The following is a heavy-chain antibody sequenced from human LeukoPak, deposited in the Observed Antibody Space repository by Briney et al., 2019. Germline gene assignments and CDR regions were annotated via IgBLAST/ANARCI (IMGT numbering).Heavy chain of an antibody. D-gene: IGHD6-13*01. CDR3: SRQGSRSWYGDFDY. CDR1: GYSISSGSY. CDR2: IYHSGDT. V-gene: IGHV4-38-2*01. Sequence: SETLSLTCAVSGYSISSGSYWGWVRQPPGKGLEWIGSIYHSGDTYYNPSLRSRLTMSVDKFKNQFSLKLTSMTAADTAVYYCSRQGSRSWYGDFDYWGQGTLVTVSS. J-gene: IGHJ4*02.